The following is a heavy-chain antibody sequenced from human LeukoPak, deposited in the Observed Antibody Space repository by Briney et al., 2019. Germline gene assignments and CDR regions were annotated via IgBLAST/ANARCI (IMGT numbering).Heavy chain of an antibody. D-gene: IGHD3-22*01. CDR1: GGSISSSSYY. CDR2: IYYSGST. J-gene: IGHJ3*02. CDR3: ARDSRDYDSSGYYYQDDAFDI. V-gene: IGHV4-39*07. Sequence: SETLSLTCTVSGGSISSSSYYWGWIRQPPGKGLEWIGSIYYSGSTYYNPSLKSRVTISVDTSKNQFSLKLSSVTAADTAVYYCARDSRDYDSSGYYYQDDAFDIWGQGTMVTVSS.